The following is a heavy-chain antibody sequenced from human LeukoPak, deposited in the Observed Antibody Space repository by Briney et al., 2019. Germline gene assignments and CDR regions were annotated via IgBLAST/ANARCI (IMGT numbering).Heavy chain of an antibody. J-gene: IGHJ5*02. CDR1: GGSLSSYY. Sequence: SETLSLTCTVSGGSLSSYYWHWIPQPPGKGLEWIGSIYYSGSTNYNPALKSRVTVSVDTSKNQVSLKLSSVTAADTAVYYCARSGAYGWFDPWGQGTLVTVSS. D-gene: IGHD2-21*01. CDR3: ARSGAYGWFDP. V-gene: IGHV4-59*01. CDR2: IYYSGST.